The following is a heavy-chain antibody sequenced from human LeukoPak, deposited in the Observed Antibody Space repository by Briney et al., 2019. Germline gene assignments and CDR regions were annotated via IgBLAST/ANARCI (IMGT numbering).Heavy chain of an antibody. Sequence: PGGSLRLSCAASGFTVSSNYMSWVRQAPGKGLEWVSSISSSSSYIYYADSVKGRFTISRDNAKNSLYLQMNSLRAEDTAVYYCAREMYYDFWSGYSYLNWFDPWGQGTPVTVSS. J-gene: IGHJ5*02. V-gene: IGHV3-21*01. D-gene: IGHD3-3*01. CDR3: AREMYYDFWSGYSYLNWFDP. CDR2: ISSSSSYI. CDR1: GFTVSSNY.